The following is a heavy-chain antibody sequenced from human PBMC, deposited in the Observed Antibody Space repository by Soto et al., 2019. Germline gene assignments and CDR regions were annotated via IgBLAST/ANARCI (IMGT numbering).Heavy chain of an antibody. CDR3: ARNHPNTYYYYGMDV. V-gene: IGHV4-39*01. CDR1: GGSISSSSYY. D-gene: IGHD7-27*01. Sequence: PSETLSLTCTVSGGSISSSSYYWGWIRQPPGKGLEWIGSIYYSWSTYYNPSLKSRVTISVDTSKNQFSLRLSSVTAAETAVYYSARNHPNTYYYYGMDVWGKGTTGTVS. CDR2: IYYSWST. J-gene: IGHJ6*04.